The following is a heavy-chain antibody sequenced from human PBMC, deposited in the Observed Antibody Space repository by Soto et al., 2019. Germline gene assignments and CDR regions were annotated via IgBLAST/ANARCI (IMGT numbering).Heavy chain of an antibody. Sequence: PGGSLRLSCAASGFTFSSYGMHWVRQAPGKGLEWVAVISYDGSNKYYADSVKGRFTISRDNSKNTLYLQMNSLRAEDTAVYYCAKGYDYIWGSYRHCFDYWGQGTLVTVSS. CDR3: AKGYDYIWGSYRHCFDY. CDR2: ISYDGSNK. D-gene: IGHD3-16*02. J-gene: IGHJ4*02. CDR1: GFTFSSYG. V-gene: IGHV3-30*18.